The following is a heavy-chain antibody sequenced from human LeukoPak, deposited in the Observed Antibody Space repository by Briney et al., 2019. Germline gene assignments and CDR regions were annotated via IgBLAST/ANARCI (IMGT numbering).Heavy chain of an antibody. Sequence: PSETLSLTCAVYGGSFSGYYWSWIRQPPGKRLEWIGYIHYSGATNYSPSLNSRVTISVDTSKNQFSLKLSSVTAADTALYYCATLRGASTAVFDSWGQGTLVTVSS. CDR1: GGSFSGYY. V-gene: IGHV4-59*08. CDR2: IHYSGAT. J-gene: IGHJ4*02. D-gene: IGHD2-21*02. CDR3: ATLRGASTAVFDS.